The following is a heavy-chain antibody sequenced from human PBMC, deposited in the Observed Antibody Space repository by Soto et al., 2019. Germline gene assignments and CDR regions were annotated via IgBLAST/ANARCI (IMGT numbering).Heavy chain of an antibody. CDR1: GGSFSGYY. CDR2: INHSGST. D-gene: IGHD6-19*01. Sequence: PSETLSLTCAVYGGSFSGYYWSWIRQPPGKGLEWIGEINHSGSTNYNPSLKSRVTISVDTSKNQFSLKLSSVTAADTAVYYCARGPRSTYSSGWSTWFDPWGQGTPVTVS. J-gene: IGHJ5*02. CDR3: ARGPRSTYSSGWSTWFDP. V-gene: IGHV4-34*01.